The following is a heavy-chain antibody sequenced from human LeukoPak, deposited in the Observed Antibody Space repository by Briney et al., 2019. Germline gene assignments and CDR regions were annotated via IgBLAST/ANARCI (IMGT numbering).Heavy chain of an antibody. CDR3: AKGGRYFDYL. D-gene: IGHD3-9*01. Sequence: PGGSLRLSCAASGFTFSSYAMSWVRQAPGKGLEWVSAMSGSSGRTYYADSVKGRFTISRDNSKNTLYVQMNSLRAEDTAVYYCAKGGRYFDYLSGQGTLVTVSS. CDR1: GFTFSSYA. V-gene: IGHV3-23*01. J-gene: IGHJ5*02. CDR2: MSGSSGRT.